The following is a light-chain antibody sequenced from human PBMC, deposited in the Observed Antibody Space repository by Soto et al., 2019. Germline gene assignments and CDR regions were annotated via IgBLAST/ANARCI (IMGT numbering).Light chain of an antibody. CDR2: ATD. CDR1: NSNIGNNN. Sequence: QSVLTQPPSASGTPGQRVTISCSGSNSNIGNNNVNWYQQLPGAAPKLLIFATDQRLSGVPDLFSGSKSGTSASLAISGLQSEDEADYYCATWDDSPGVFYVFGTGTKLTVL. V-gene: IGLV1-44*01. J-gene: IGLJ1*01. CDR3: ATWDDSPGVFYV.